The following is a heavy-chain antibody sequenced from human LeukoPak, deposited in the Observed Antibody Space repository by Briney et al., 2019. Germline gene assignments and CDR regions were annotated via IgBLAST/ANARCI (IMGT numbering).Heavy chain of an antibody. CDR1: GGSISSYY. Sequence: SETLSLTCTVSGGSISSYYWSWIRQPPGKGLEWIGYIYYSGGTNYNPSLKSRVTISVDTSKNQFSLKLSSVTAADTAVYYCARHIAGIAAAGTESWFDPWGQGTLVTVSS. J-gene: IGHJ5*02. CDR3: ARHIAGIAAAGTESWFDP. D-gene: IGHD6-13*01. V-gene: IGHV4-59*08. CDR2: IYYSGGT.